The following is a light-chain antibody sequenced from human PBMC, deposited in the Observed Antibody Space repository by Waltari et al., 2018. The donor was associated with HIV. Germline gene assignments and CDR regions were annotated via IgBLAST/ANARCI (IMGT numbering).Light chain of an antibody. CDR2: DDE. V-gene: IGLV1-40*01. CDR3: QSYDDTVSLEV. J-gene: IGLJ2*01. Sequence: QSVLTQPPSVSGAPGQRVTISCTGSTSNIRGHPVHWFRQLPGAAPQLLIYDDEVRPAGVSDRFSGSKSDTSASLAIAGLQAEDEADYYCQSYDDTVSLEVFGGGTRLTVL. CDR1: TSNIRGHP.